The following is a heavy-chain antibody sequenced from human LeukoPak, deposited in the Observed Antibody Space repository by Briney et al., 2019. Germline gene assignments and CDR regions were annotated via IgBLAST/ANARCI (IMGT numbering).Heavy chain of an antibody. CDR1: GFTFSSYW. CDR3: ARDSSRSGSYFGFDY. V-gene: IGHV3-66*01. D-gene: IGHD1-26*01. CDR2: IYSGGST. J-gene: IGHJ4*02. Sequence: GGSLRLSCAASGFTFSSYWMHWVRQAPGKGLEWVSVIYSGGSTYYADSVKGRFTISRDNSKNTLYLQMNSLRAEDTAVYYCARDSSRSGSYFGFDYWGQGTLVTVSS.